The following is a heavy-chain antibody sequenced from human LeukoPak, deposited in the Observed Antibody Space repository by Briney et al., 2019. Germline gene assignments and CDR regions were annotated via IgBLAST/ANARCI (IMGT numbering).Heavy chain of an antibody. CDR3: ARDGRHSNFYDF. J-gene: IGHJ4*02. Sequence: GGSLRLSCAASGFTFRSYWMSWVRQAPGKGLEWVANIKADGSENYYVDSVKGRFTISRDNAKNSLYLQMDSLRAGDTAVYYCARDGRHSNFYDFWGQGTLVTVSS. D-gene: IGHD4-11*01. CDR1: GFTFRSYW. V-gene: IGHV3-7*01. CDR2: IKADGSEN.